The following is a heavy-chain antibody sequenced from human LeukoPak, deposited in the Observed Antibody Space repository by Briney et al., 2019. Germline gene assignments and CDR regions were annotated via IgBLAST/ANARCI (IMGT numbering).Heavy chain of an antibody. CDR2: ISYDGSNK. CDR3: AKDHGGLYGATLPDY. V-gene: IGHV3-30*18. CDR1: GFTFSSCG. J-gene: IGHJ4*02. D-gene: IGHD4-17*01. Sequence: PGGSLRLSCAASGFTFSSCGMHWVRQAPGKGPEWVAVISYDGSNKYYADSVKGRFTISRDNSKNTLYLQMNSLRAEDTAVYYCAKDHGGLYGATLPDYWGQGTLVTVSS.